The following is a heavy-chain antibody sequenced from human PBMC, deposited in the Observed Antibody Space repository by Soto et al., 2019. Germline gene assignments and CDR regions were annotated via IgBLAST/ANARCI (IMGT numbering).Heavy chain of an antibody. J-gene: IGHJ6*03. CDR2: ISGSGGST. CDR3: VKWGAPAAPYYYYYMDV. CDR1: GFTFSSYA. Sequence: GGSLRLSCAASGFTFSSYAMSWVRQAPGKGLEWVSAISGSGGSTYYADSVKGRFTISRDNSKNTLYLQMNSLRAEDTAVYYCVKWGAPAAPYYYYYMDVWGKGTTVTVSS. V-gene: IGHV3-23*01. D-gene: IGHD2-2*01.